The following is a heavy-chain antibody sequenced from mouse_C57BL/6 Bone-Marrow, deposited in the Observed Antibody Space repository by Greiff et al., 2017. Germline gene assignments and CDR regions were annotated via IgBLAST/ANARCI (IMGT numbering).Heavy chain of an antibody. D-gene: IGHD1-1*01. CDR1: GYTFTSYW. J-gene: IGHJ1*03. CDR2: IDPSDSET. Sequence: QVQLQQSGAELVRPGSSVKLSCKASGYTFTSYWMHWVKQRPIQGLEWIGNIDPSDSETHYNQKFKDKATLTVDKSSSTAYMQLSSLTSEDSAVYYCARGCGSSLGYFDVWGTGTTVTVSS. V-gene: IGHV1-52*01. CDR3: ARGCGSSLGYFDV.